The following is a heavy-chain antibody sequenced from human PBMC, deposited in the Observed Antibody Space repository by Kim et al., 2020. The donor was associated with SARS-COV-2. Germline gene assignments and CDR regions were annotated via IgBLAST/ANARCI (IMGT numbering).Heavy chain of an antibody. V-gene: IGHV1-2*02. Sequence: ASVKVSCKASGYTFTGYYMHWVRQAPGQGLEWMGWINPNSGGTNYAQKFQGRVTMTRDTSISTAYMELSRLRSDDTAVYYCARTYYYDSSGYFGWFYYYGMDVWGQGTMVTVSS. J-gene: IGHJ6*02. CDR3: ARTYYYDSSGYFGWFYYYGMDV. CDR1: GYTFTGYY. D-gene: IGHD3-22*01. CDR2: INPNSGGT.